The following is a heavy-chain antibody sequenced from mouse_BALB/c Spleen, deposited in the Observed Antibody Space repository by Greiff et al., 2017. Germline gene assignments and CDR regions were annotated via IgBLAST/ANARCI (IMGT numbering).Heavy chain of an antibody. D-gene: IGHD1-2*01. CDR1: GFTFSSFG. CDR2: ISSGSSTI. V-gene: IGHV5-17*02. CDR3: ARSFYYGYTDY. Sequence: EVHLVESGGGLVQPGGSRKLSCAASGFTFSSFGMHWVRQAPEKGLEWVAYISSGSSTIYYADTVKGRFTISRDNPKNTLFLQMTSLRSEDTAMYYCARSFYYGYTDYWGQGTTLTVSS. J-gene: IGHJ2*01.